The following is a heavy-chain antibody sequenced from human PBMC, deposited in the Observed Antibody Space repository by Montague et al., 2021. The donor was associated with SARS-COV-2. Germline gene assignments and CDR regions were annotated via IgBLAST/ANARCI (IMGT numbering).Heavy chain of an antibody. J-gene: IGHJ4*02. D-gene: IGHD3-9*01. CDR3: ARPSYYDILTGNGGLEY. CDR2: ISYVGSNQ. V-gene: IGHV3-30*04. Sequence: SLRLSCAASKFSFSSYALHWVRQAPGKGLEWVAVISYVGSNQYYADSVKGRFTISRDNSKNTLYLQMSSLRAEDTAVYYCARPSYYDILTGNGGLEYWGQGPLVTVSS. CDR1: KFSFSSYA.